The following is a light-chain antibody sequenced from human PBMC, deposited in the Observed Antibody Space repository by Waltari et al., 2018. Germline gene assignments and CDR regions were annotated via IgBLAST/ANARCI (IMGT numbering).Light chain of an antibody. Sequence: SALTQPRSVSGSPGQSVTIPCTGTTSDVGGYTYVSWYQHHPGKAPKLMIFDVTPRPSGVPDRFSGSKSANKASLTISGLQAEDEADYYCCSFAGTYTWVFGGGTKVTVL. V-gene: IGLV2-11*01. CDR3: CSFAGTYTWV. CDR1: TSDVGGYTY. CDR2: DVT. J-gene: IGLJ3*02.